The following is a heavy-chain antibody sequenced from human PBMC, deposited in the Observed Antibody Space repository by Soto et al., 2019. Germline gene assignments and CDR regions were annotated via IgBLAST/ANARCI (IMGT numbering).Heavy chain of an antibody. CDR2: MSYDGTNK. Sequence: QVQLVESGGGVVQPGRSLRLSCEASGFIFRNYAMHWVRQAPGKGLEWVAVMSYDGTNKYGDSVKGRFTISRDNSKNMVYLQVNSLRPEDTAVYYCARYRGDGSGSYYFTYRGQGTLVTVSS. D-gene: IGHD3-10*01. CDR1: GFIFRNYA. CDR3: ARYRGDGSGSYYFTY. V-gene: IGHV3-30-3*01. J-gene: IGHJ4*02.